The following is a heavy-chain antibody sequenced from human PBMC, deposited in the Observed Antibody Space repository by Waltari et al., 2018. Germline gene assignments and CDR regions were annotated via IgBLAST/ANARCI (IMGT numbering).Heavy chain of an antibody. J-gene: IGHJ4*02. Sequence: QLQLQESGPGLVKPSETLSLTCTVSGGSISSSSYYWGWIRQPPGKGLEWIGSIYYSVSTYYNPSLKSRVTISVDTSKNQFSLKLSSVTAADTAVYYCAGIAAAGKLDYWGQGTLVTVSS. V-gene: IGHV4-39*07. CDR2: IYYSVST. CDR3: AGIAAAGKLDY. D-gene: IGHD6-13*01. CDR1: GGSISSSSYY.